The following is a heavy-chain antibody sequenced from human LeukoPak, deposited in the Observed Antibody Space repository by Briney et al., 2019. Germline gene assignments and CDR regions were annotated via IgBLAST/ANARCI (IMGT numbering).Heavy chain of an antibody. D-gene: IGHD6-13*01. V-gene: IGHV3-30*03. Sequence: GGSLRLSCTASGFTFSSYGMHWLRQAPGKGLEWVALISYDGSNKYYADSVKGRFTISRDNSKNTLYLQMNSLRAEDMAVYYCALSSSWYGGFFDYWGQGTLVTVSS. CDR3: ALSSSWYGGFFDY. CDR2: ISYDGSNK. J-gene: IGHJ4*02. CDR1: GFTFSSYG.